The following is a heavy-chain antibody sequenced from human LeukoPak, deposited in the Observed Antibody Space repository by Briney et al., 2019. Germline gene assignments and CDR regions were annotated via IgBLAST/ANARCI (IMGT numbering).Heavy chain of an antibody. D-gene: IGHD2-21*02. V-gene: IGHV4-34*01. CDR3: ARGYCGGDCYSLSPFDI. CDR2: INHSGST. J-gene: IGHJ3*02. CDR1: GGSFSGYY. Sequence: PSETLSLTCAVYGGSFSGYYWSWIRQPPGKGLEWIGEINHSGSTNYNPSLKSRVTISVDTSKNQFSLRLSSVTAADTAVYYCARGYCGGDCYSLSPFDIWGQGTMVTVSS.